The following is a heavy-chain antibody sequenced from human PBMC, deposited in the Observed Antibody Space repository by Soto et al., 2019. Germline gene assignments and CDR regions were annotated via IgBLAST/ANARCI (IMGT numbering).Heavy chain of an antibody. CDR2: IYWNDDK. Sequence: SGPTLVNATQTLTLTGTFSGFSLSTSGVGGGWIRQPPGKALEWLALIYWNDDKRYSPSLKSRLTITKDTSKNQVGLTMTNMDPVDTATYSCAHSPRASVWRNIFFAYRRQGTLVTVCS. D-gene: IGHD6-19*01. V-gene: IGHV2-5*01. CDR1: GFSLSTSGVG. CDR3: AHSPRASVWRNIFFAY. J-gene: IGHJ4*02.